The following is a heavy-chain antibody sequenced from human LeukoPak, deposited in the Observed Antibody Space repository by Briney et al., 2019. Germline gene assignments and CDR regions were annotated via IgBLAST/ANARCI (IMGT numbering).Heavy chain of an antibody. CDR3: ARDRWELTY. CDR1: GYTFTDHY. D-gene: IGHD4-23*01. J-gene: IGHJ4*02. CDR2: INPNSGGT. V-gene: IGHV1-2*02. Sequence: ASVKVSCKASGYTFTDHYMHWVRQAPGQGLEWMGWINPNSGGTNSAQNFQSRVTMTRDTSISTAYMELSRLTSDDTAVYYCARDRWELTYWGQGTLVTVSS.